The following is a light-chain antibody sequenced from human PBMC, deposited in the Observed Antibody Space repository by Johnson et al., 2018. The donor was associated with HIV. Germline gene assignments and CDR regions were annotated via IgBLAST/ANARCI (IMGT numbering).Light chain of an antibody. CDR2: EKN. V-gene: IGLV1-51*02. J-gene: IGLJ1*01. CDR1: SSNIGNNY. Sequence: HSVLTQPPSVSAAPGQKVTISCSGSSSNIGNNYVSWYQQLPGTAPKLLIYEKNKRPSGIPDRFSGSKSGTSATLGITGLQTGEEAEYYCGTWDDSLSTGGVFGAGTKVTVL. CDR3: GTWDDSLSTGGV.